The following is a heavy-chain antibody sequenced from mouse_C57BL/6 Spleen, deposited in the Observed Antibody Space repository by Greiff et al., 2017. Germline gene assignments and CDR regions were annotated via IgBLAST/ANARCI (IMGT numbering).Heavy chain of an antibody. D-gene: IGHD2-3*01. CDR2: IDPETGGT. CDR1: GYTFTDYE. CDR3: TRRGDGYYHYFDY. Sequence: VQLQQSGAELVRPGASVTLSCKASGYTFTDYEMHWVKQTPVHGLEWIGAIDPETGGTAYNQKFKGKAILTADKSSGTAYMELRSLTSEDSAVYYCTRRGDGYYHYFDYWGQGTTLTVSS. J-gene: IGHJ2*01. V-gene: IGHV1-15*01.